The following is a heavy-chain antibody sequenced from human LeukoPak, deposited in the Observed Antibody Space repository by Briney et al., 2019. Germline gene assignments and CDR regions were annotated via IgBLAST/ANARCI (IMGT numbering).Heavy chain of an antibody. J-gene: IGHJ3*02. CDR1: GGSISSYH. CDR2: LYTSGGT. Sequence: SETLSLTCTVSGGSISSYHWSWIRQPAGKGLEWIGRLYTSGGTNYNPSLKSRVSMSVYTSKSQFSLELNSVTAADTAVYYCARSGSYANDAFHIWGQGTMVTVSS. V-gene: IGHV4-4*07. CDR3: ARSGSYANDAFHI. D-gene: IGHD1-26*01.